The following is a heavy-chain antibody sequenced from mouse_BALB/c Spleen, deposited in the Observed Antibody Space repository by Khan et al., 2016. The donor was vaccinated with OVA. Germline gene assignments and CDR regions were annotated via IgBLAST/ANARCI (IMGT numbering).Heavy chain of an antibody. CDR3: WIQL. CDR2: IRLKSDDYVT. V-gene: IGHV6-6*02. Sequence: EVKLEESGGGLVQPGGSLKLSCVASGFTFSNYWMNWVRQSPEKGLEWVADIRLKSDDYVTHYAESVLVRFTISRDDYKSSVYLQMNNLRAEDTGIYYCWIQLWGQGTTLTVSS. CDR1: GFTFSNYW. J-gene: IGHJ2*01. D-gene: IGHD3-3*01.